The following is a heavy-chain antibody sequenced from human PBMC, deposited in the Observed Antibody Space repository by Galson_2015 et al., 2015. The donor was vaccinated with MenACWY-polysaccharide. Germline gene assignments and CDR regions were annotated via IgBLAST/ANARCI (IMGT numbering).Heavy chain of an antibody. CDR2: IGGSGGST. CDR3: AKRSERYYYDTSGYYPFDY. J-gene: IGHJ4*02. D-gene: IGHD3-22*01. Sequence: SLRLSCADSGFTFSNYLMTWVRQAPGKGLEWVSSIGGSGGSTYYADSVKGRFTISRDNSKNTLYLQMNSLRAEDTAVYYCAKRSERYYYDTSGYYPFDYWGQGTLLTVSS. V-gene: IGHV3-23*01. CDR1: GFTFSNYL.